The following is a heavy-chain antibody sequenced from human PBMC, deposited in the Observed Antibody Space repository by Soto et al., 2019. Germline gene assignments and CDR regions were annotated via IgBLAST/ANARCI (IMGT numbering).Heavy chain of an antibody. CDR1: GYTFTRYG. CDR2: ISGYNGDT. Sequence: ASVKVSCKASGYTFTRYGISWVRQAPGQGLEWMGWISGYNGDTNYAQKFQGRVTMTVDTSTTTAFMELTSLTSDDRAVYYCAKNGPPPYYYGMDVWGQGTTVTVSS. V-gene: IGHV1-18*01. J-gene: IGHJ6*02. D-gene: IGHD2-8*01. CDR3: AKNGPPPYYYGMDV.